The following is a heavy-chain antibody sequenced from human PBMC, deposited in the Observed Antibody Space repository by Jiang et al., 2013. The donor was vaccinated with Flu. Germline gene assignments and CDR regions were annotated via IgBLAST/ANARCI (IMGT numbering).Heavy chain of an antibody. Sequence: PGLVKPSQTLSLACTVSGGSITNGNYYWNWIRQSPGKGLEWIGYIYYTGSTHYNPSLKSRVSISGDTSKNQFSLRLTSVTAADTAVYYCARSDYYYYGVDVWGQGTTVIVSS. V-gene: IGHV4-30-4*01. J-gene: IGHJ6*02. CDR3: ARSDYYYYGVDV. CDR2: IYYTGST. CDR1: GGSITNGNYY.